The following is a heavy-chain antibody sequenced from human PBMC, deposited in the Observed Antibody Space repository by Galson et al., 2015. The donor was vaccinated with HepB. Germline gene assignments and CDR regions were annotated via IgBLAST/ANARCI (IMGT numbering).Heavy chain of an antibody. D-gene: IGHD2-15*01. Sequence: SVKVSCKASGYTFTSYGISWVRQAPGQGLEWMGWISAYNDNANYAQNLQGRVTMTTDTSTSTSYMELRSLRSDDTAVYYCARDLGYCSGGSCSRQWFDPWGQGTLVTVSS. CDR3: ARDLGYCSGGSCSRQWFDP. V-gene: IGHV1-18*01. CDR1: GYTFTSYG. J-gene: IGHJ5*02. CDR2: ISAYNDNA.